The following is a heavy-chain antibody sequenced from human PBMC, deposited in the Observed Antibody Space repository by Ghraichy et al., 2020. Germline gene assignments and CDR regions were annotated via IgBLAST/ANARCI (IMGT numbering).Heavy chain of an antibody. Sequence: ASVKVSCKASGYTFTSYYMHWVRQAPGQGLEWMGIINPSGGSTSYAQKFQGRVTMTRDTSTSTVYMELSSLRSEDTAVYYCARDIVLMVYAMRVYYYYGMDVWGQGTTVTVSS. CDR2: INPSGGST. D-gene: IGHD2-8*01. CDR1: GYTFTSYY. CDR3: ARDIVLMVYAMRVYYYYGMDV. V-gene: IGHV1-46*01. J-gene: IGHJ6*02.